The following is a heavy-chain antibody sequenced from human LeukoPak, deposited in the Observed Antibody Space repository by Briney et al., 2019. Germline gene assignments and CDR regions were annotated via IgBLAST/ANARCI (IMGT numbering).Heavy chain of an antibody. J-gene: IGHJ6*04. Sequence: SGGSLRLSCAASGFTFSSYEMNWVCQAPGKGLEWVSYISSSGSTIYYADSVKGRFTISSDNAKNSLYLQMNSLRAEDTAVYYCAELGITMIGGVWGKGTTVTISS. CDR1: GFTFSSYE. CDR2: ISSSGSTI. V-gene: IGHV3-48*03. D-gene: IGHD3-10*02. CDR3: AELGITMIGGV.